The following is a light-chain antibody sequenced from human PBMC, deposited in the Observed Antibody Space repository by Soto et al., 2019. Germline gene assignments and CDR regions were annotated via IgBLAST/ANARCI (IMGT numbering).Light chain of an antibody. J-gene: IGKJ3*01. CDR1: QSVASSF. Sequence: EIVLTQSPGTLSLSPGERATLSCRASQSVASSFLAWYQQKPGQAPRLLIYGASSRATGIPDRFSGSGSGTDFTLTITRLAPEDFAVYYCQQFATSPFTFGPGTTVDGK. V-gene: IGKV3-20*01. CDR2: GAS. CDR3: QQFATSPFT.